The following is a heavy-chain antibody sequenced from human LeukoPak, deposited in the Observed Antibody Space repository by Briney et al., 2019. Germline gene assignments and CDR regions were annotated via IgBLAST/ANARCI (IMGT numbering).Heavy chain of an antibody. CDR2: IRYDGNIK. CDR3: VKDNPLDS. CDR1: GFTFRSYG. V-gene: IGHV3-30*02. J-gene: IGHJ5*01. Sequence: GGALRLSCAASGFTFRSYGMLWVRQSPGKGVEWVAFIRYDGNIKFYEDSMKGGVTISRENSKKTLYLHINRLRAEDTSLYYCVKDNPLDSWGQGTLVIVSS. D-gene: IGHD1-14*01.